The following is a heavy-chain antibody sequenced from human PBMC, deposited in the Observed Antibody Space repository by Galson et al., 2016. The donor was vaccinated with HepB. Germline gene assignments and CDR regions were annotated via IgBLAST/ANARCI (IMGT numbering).Heavy chain of an antibody. Sequence: SLRLSCAASGFSFSGFAMSWVRQAPGQGLEWVSAISGNGVTTYYADSVRGRFTISRDNSRDTVYLQMNVLSAGDTAVYYCGKSFFSGGSIVRFSDYWGQGALVIVSP. CDR1: GFSFSGFA. J-gene: IGHJ4*02. D-gene: IGHD3-16*02. CDR3: GKSFFSGGSIVRFSDY. V-gene: IGHV3-23*01. CDR2: ISGNGVTT.